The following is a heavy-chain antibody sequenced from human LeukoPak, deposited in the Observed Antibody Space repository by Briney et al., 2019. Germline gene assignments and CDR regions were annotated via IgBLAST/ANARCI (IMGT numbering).Heavy chain of an antibody. CDR1: GGSISSSSYY. V-gene: IGHV4-39*01. CDR3: ARRVSYYGSGETKFDP. CDR2: IYYSGST. J-gene: IGHJ5*02. Sequence: PSETLSLTCTVSGGSISSSSYYWGRIRQPPGKGLEWIGSIYYSGSTYYNPSLKIRVTISVDTSKNQFSLKLSSVTAADTAVYYCARRVSYYGSGETKFDPWGQGTLVTVSS. D-gene: IGHD3-10*01.